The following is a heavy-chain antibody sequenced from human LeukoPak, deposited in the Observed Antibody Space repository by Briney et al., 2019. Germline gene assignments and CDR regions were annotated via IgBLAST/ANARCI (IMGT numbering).Heavy chain of an antibody. V-gene: IGHV3-23*01. CDR1: GFSFSDYA. CDR3: AKDGLYYDGSTHIYYFDY. J-gene: IGHJ4*02. D-gene: IGHD3-22*01. CDR2: ITGSGGVT. Sequence: PGGSLRLSCAASGFSFSDYAMAWVRQAPGEGLEWVSVITGSGGVTHYAGSVKGRFTISRDNSKNTLYLQMNNLRVEDTARYYCAKDGLYYDGSTHIYYFDYWGQGTLVAVSS.